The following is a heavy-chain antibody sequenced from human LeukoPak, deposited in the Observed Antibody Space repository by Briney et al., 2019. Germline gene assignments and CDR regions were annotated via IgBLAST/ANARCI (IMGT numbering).Heavy chain of an antibody. Sequence: GASVTVSCTASGHTFTSYNMHWVRQAPGQGPEWMGIINPSGGSTSYAQKFQGRVTMTRDTSTSTVYMELSSLRSEDTAVYYCTGQEKYYYYGMDVWGQGTTVTVSS. V-gene: IGHV1-46*01. CDR2: INPSGGST. CDR3: TGQEKYYYYGMDV. J-gene: IGHJ6*02. CDR1: GHTFTSYN.